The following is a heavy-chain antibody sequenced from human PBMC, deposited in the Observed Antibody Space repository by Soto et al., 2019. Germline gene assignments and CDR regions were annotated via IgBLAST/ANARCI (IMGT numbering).Heavy chain of an antibody. CDR1: GDTFSKYT. J-gene: IGHJ5*02. CDR2: IIPMLAIT. CDR3: ATEEIYFNAVVGYYDH. D-gene: IGHD2-8*02. V-gene: IGHV1-69*02. Sequence: QVHLVQSGAEVKKPGSSVRVSCKTSGDTFSKYTIHWVRQAPGQGLEWMGRIIPMLAITNSAQKFEDRVTITAVKSTNTAYLELISLTSEDTAVYYCATEEIYFNAVVGYYDHWGQGTLVTVSS.